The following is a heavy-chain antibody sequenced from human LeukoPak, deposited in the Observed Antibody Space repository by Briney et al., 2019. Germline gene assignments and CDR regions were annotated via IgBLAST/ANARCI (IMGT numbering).Heavy chain of an antibody. V-gene: IGHV4-30-4*01. D-gene: IGHD3-22*01. J-gene: IGHJ2*01. CDR1: GGSISSGDYY. Sequence: KSSETLSLTCTVSGGSISSGDYYWSWIRQPPGKGLEWIGYIYYSGSTYYNPSLKSRVTISVDTSKNQFPLKLSSVTAADTAVYYCARHLYDSSGYYSWYFDLWGRGTLVTVSS. CDR3: ARHLYDSSGYYSWYFDL. CDR2: IYYSGST.